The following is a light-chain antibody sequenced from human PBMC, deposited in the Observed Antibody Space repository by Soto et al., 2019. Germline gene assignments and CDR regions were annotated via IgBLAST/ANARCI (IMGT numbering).Light chain of an antibody. CDR3: QSFDSSLSGWV. J-gene: IGLJ3*02. V-gene: IGLV1-40*01. CDR1: SSNIGAGYD. Sequence: QSVLTQPPSVSGAPGLRVTFSCTGTSSNIGAGYDVHWYQQLPGTAPKLLIYGNSNRPSGVPDRFSGSKSGTSASLAIAGLQAEDEADYYCQSFDSSLSGWVFGGGTKLTVL. CDR2: GNS.